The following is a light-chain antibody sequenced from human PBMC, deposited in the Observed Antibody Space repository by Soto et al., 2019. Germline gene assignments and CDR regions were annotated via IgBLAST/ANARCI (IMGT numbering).Light chain of an antibody. V-gene: IGKV3-15*01. J-gene: IGKJ4*02. CDR3: QQYNVWPLS. CDR2: VAS. Sequence: EIVMTQSPVTLSVSPGDRATLSCRASQSVNSNLAWYQQKPGQTPKLLIYVASTRATGIPARFSGSGSGTEFTLTISSLQSKDFAVYYCQQYNVWPLSFGGGTKVEFK. CDR1: QSVNSN.